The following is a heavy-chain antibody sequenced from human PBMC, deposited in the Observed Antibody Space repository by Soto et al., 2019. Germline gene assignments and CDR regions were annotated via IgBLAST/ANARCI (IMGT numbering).Heavy chain of an antibody. CDR1: GFTFSSYW. Sequence: GGSLRLSCAASGFTFSSYWMSWVRQVTGKGLEWVSGITTAGDTYYPGSVKGRFTIPRERAKNSLYLQMNSLSAGDTAVYYCARELHGGSYGMDVWGQGTTVTVSS. CDR3: ARELHGGSYGMDV. CDR2: ITTAGDT. V-gene: IGHV3-13*01. J-gene: IGHJ6*02.